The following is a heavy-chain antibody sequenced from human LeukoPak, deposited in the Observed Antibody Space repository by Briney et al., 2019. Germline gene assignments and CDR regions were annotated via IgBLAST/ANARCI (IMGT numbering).Heavy chain of an antibody. CDR2: INHSGST. V-gene: IGHV4-34*01. Sequence: SETLPLTCAVYGGSFSGYYWSWIRQPPGKGLEWIGEINHSGSTNYNPSLKSRVTISVDTSKNQFSLQLSSVTAADTAVYYCAREAYDGISRPFDYWGQGTLVTVSS. CDR1: GGSFSGYY. D-gene: IGHD4-23*01. CDR3: AREAYDGISRPFDY. J-gene: IGHJ4*02.